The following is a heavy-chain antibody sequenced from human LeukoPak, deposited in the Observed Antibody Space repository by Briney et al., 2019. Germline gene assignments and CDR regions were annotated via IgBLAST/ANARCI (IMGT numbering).Heavy chain of an antibody. V-gene: IGHV4-38-2*02. CDR2: LSHTETLYQSGNS. D-gene: IGHD3-3*01. CDR3: ATFFWSGYSS. CDR1: GYSISTGYY. J-gene: IGHJ5*02. Sequence: SETLSLTCTVSGYSISTGYYWGWIRQPPGRGLEWIGSLSHTETLYQSGNSNYNPSLKSRVTISLDTSKNQFSLELTSVTAADTAVYYCATFFWSGYSSWGQGTLVTVSS.